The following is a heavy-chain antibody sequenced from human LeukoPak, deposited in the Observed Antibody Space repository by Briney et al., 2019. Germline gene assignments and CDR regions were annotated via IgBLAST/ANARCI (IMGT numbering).Heavy chain of an antibody. J-gene: IGHJ4*02. CDR2: IYPGDSDT. D-gene: IGHD2-2*01. Sequence: GESLKISCKGSGYSFTSYWIGWVRQMPGKGLEWMGIIYPGDSDTRYSPSFQGQVTISADKSISTAYLQWSSLKASDTAMYYCVRHGEYCSSTSCYEGFDYWGQGTLVTVSS. V-gene: IGHV5-51*01. CDR3: VRHGEYCSSTSCYEGFDY. CDR1: GYSFTSYW.